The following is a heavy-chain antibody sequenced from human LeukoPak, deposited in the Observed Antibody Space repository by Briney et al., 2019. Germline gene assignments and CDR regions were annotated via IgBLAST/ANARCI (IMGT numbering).Heavy chain of an antibody. Sequence: GASVKVSCKASGGTFSSYAISWERQAPGQGLEWMGGIIPIFGTANYAQKFQGRVTITADESTSTAYMELSSLRSEDTAVYYCARDRSGGSWEADYWGQGTLVTVSS. CDR3: ARDRSGGSWEADY. V-gene: IGHV1-69*13. CDR1: GGTFSSYA. CDR2: IIPIFGTA. D-gene: IGHD2-15*01. J-gene: IGHJ4*02.